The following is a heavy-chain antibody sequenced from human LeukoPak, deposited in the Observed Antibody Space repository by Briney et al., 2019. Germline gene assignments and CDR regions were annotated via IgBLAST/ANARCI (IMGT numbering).Heavy chain of an antibody. CDR3: ARAVYSSGWYKWLFDY. V-gene: IGHV4-39*07. D-gene: IGHD6-19*01. J-gene: IGHJ4*02. Sequence: SETLSLTCTVSGGSISSTRYYWGWIRQPPGKGLEWIGSIYYRGSTYYNPSLKSRVTMSVDRSKNQFSLKLSSVTAADTAVYYCARAVYSSGWYKWLFDYWGQGTLVTVSS. CDR1: GGSISSTRYY. CDR2: IYYRGST.